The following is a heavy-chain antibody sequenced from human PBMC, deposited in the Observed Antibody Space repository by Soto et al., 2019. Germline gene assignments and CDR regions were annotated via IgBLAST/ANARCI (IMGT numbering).Heavy chain of an antibody. CDR2: VYYSGIT. CDR3: ARTRDTNINYYSALDV. J-gene: IGHJ6*02. CDR1: GDSVSSPTHD. V-gene: IGHV4-61*01. Sequence: PSSTPLVTSTHSGDSVSSPTHDCNCIRHSPWTGLEWIGFVYYSGITKYSPSLKSRVTISLDTSKDQFSLRLTSVTAADTDLHHRARTRDTNINYYSALDVWGPGITATVSS. D-gene: IGHD3-10*01.